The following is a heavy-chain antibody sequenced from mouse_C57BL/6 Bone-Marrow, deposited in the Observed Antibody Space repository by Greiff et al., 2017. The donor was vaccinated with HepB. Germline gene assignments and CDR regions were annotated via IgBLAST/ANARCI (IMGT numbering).Heavy chain of an antibody. CDR1: GYTFTSYW. CDR2: IDPSDSET. Sequence: QVQLKQPGAELVRPGSSVKLSCKASGYTFTSYWMHWVKQRPIQGLEWIGNIDPSDSETHYNQKFKDKATLTVDKSSSTAYMQLSSLTSEDSAVYYCARWIYAMDYWGQGTSVTVSS. V-gene: IGHV1-52*01. J-gene: IGHJ4*01. CDR3: ARWIYAMDY.